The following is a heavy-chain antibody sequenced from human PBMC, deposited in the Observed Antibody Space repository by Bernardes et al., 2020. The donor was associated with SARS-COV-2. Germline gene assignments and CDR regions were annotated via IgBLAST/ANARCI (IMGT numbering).Heavy chain of an antibody. CDR2: IYYSGST. Sequence: SETLSLTCTVSGGSISSYYWSWIRQPPGKGLEWIGYIYYSGSTNYNPSLKSRVTISVDTSKNQFSLKLSSVTAADTAVYYCAREALTRQYSSSWDDAFDIWGQGTMVTVSS. CDR3: AREALTRQYSSSWDDAFDI. CDR1: GGSISSYY. D-gene: IGHD6-13*01. J-gene: IGHJ3*02. V-gene: IGHV4-59*01.